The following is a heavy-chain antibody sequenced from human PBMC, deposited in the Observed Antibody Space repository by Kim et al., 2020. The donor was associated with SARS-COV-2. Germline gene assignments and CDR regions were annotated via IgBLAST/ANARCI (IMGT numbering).Heavy chain of an antibody. V-gene: IGHV3-23*01. D-gene: IGHD4-17*01. Sequence: TYYADSVKGRFTISRDISKSTLYLQMNSLRAEDTAVYYCAKDLRSVREFWGQGTLVTVSS. J-gene: IGHJ4*02. CDR3: AKDLRSVREF. CDR2: T.